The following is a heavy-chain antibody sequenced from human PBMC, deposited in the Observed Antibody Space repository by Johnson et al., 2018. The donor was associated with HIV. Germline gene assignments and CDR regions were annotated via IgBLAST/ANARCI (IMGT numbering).Heavy chain of an antibody. V-gene: IGHV3-30*04. CDR3: TTGFAAFDI. CDR1: GFTFSNYP. J-gene: IGHJ3*02. CDR2: ISSDGTTK. Sequence: VQLVESGGGVVQPGRSLRLSCAASGFTFSNYPMHWVRQAPGKGLEWVAIISSDGTTKYYADSVKGRFTISRDNSKTSLSLQMNSLKTEDTAVYYCTTGFAAFDIWGQGTMVTVSS.